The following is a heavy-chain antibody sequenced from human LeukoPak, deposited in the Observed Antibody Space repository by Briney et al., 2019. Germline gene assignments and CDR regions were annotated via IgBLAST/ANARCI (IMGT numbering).Heavy chain of an antibody. D-gene: IGHD1-26*01. V-gene: IGHV3-23*01. CDR3: AKVRVGATYYFDY. CDR2: ISGSGGDT. Sequence: PGGSLRLSCAASGFTFSYYAMGWVRQAPGKGLEWVSAISGSGGDTYYADSVKGRFAISRDNSKSTLYLQMSSLRAEDTAVYYCAKVRVGATYYFDYWGQGTLVTVSS. CDR1: GFTFSYYA. J-gene: IGHJ4*02.